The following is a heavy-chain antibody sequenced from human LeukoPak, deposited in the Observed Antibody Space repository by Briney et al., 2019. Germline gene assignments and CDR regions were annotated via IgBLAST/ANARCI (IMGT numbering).Heavy chain of an antibody. Sequence: GGSLRLSCAASGFTFSSYAMSWVRQAPGKGLEWVSGISYNGGGTYYADSVKGRFTISRDNSKNTLYLQMNSLRAEDTAVYYCAKDSVGVAGPYYWGQGTLVTVSS. CDR1: GFTFSSYA. CDR3: AKDSVGVAGPYY. J-gene: IGHJ4*02. D-gene: IGHD6-19*01. CDR2: ISYNGGGT. V-gene: IGHV3-23*01.